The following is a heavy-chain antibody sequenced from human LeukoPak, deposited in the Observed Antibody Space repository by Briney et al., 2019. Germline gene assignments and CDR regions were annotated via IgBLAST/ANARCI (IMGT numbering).Heavy chain of an antibody. Sequence: SETLSLTCTVSGGSISSHYWSWIRQPPGKGLEWIGSIYHSGSTYYNPSLKSRVTISVDTSKNQFSLKLSSVTAADTAVYYCARGGVTIFGVVIGWFDPWGQGTLVTVSS. CDR2: IYHSGST. CDR3: ARGGVTIFGVVIGWFDP. V-gene: IGHV4-38-2*02. J-gene: IGHJ5*02. D-gene: IGHD3-3*01. CDR1: GGSISSHY.